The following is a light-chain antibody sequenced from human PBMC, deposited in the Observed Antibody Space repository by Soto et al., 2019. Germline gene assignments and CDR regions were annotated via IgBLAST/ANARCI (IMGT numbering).Light chain of an antibody. V-gene: IGKV3D-20*02. CDR3: QQYNNWPLT. J-gene: IGKJ5*01. Sequence: GLTQSAGTLCLYPGEGGSLXCRASQTVRNHKRAWYQREPGQAPRLLIYDASSRAPGSPDRFSGGGSVTEFTPTITSLQSEDFAVYWGQQYNNWPLTVGPGTRLEIK. CDR1: QTVRNHK. CDR2: DAS.